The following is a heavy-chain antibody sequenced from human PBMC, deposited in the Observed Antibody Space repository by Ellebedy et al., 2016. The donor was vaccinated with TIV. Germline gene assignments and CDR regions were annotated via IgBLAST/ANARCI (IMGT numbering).Heavy chain of an antibody. Sequence: MPSETLSLTCTVSGGSTSGYYWSWIRQPQGKGLEWIREINHSGSTNYNSSLKSRVTISLDTSKNQFSLKLSSVTAADTAVYYWSRGVTDQNWGQGILVTVSS. D-gene: IGHD2-21*02. CDR2: INHSGST. J-gene: IGHJ4*02. CDR3: SRGVTDQN. V-gene: IGHV4-34*01. CDR1: GGSTSGYY.